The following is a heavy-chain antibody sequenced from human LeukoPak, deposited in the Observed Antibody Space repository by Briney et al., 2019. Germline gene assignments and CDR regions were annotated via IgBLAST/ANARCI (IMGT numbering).Heavy chain of an antibody. CDR1: GSRFTSYW. CDR3: ERLHVSSGWFDL. D-gene: IGHD2-15*01. Sequence: GESLKISFKGSGSRFTSYWIGWVRQMPGKGLEWMGIIYPGDSDTRYSPSFQGQVTISADKSISTACLQWSSLKASDTALYCCERLHVSSGWFDLWGQGTLVTVSS. J-gene: IGHJ5*02. V-gene: IGHV5-51*01. CDR2: IYPGDSDT.